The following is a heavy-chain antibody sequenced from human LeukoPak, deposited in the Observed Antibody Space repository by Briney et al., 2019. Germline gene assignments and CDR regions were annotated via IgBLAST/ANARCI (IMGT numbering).Heavy chain of an antibody. Sequence: GGSLRLSRATSGFTFSNYAMNWVRRAPGKGLEWVAAISPTGNSTYYADSVKGRFAISRDKSRNTLNLQMTSLRAEDTAIYYCAKEVPYTGDGTGYYYPRYFDYWGQGTLVTVSS. D-gene: IGHD3-22*01. CDR2: ISPTGNST. J-gene: IGHJ4*02. CDR3: AKEVPYTGDGTGYYYPRYFDY. CDR1: GFTFSNYA. V-gene: IGHV3-23*01.